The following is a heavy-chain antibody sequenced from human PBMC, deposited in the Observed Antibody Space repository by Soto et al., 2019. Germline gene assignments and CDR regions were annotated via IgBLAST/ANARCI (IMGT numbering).Heavy chain of an antibody. CDR2: IWYDGSNK. CDR1: GFTFSSYG. D-gene: IGHD5-12*01. CDR3: ATSAPGLLQLPYWFDS. V-gene: IGHV3-33*01. Sequence: GGSLRLSCAASGFTFSSYGMHWVRQAPGKGLEWVAVIWYDGSNKYYADSVKGRFTISRDNSKNTMYLQMNSLRAEDTAVYYCATSAPGLLQLPYWFDSWGQGTLVTVSS. J-gene: IGHJ5*01.